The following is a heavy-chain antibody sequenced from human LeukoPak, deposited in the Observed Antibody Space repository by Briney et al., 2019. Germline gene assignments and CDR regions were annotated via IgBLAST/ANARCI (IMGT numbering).Heavy chain of an antibody. D-gene: IGHD4-17*01. CDR2: ISGNGAKT. CDR3: AKGVYRDSLGVVDY. Sequence: GGSLTLSCEASGFTFSSYGTSWVRQAPRKGLEWVSTISGNGAKTYYADSVKGRFTISRDNSKNTLYLQMNNLRAEDTAVYYCAKGVYRDSLGVVDYWGQGTLVTVSS. CDR1: GFTFSSYG. V-gene: IGHV3-23*01. J-gene: IGHJ4*02.